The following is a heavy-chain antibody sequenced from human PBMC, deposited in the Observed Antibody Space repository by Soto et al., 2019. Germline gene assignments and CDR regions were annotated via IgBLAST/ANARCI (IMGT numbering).Heavy chain of an antibody. CDR1: GYSFTSYV. D-gene: IGHD2-15*01. V-gene: IGHV5-10-1*01. CDR2: IDPSDSYT. Sequence: PXESLKLSWKCSGYSFTSYVISLVRQMPGKGLEWMGRIDPSDSYTNYSPSFQGHVTISADKSISTAYLQWSSLKASDTAMYYCARHVPIYCSGGSCYQDYYYYGMDVWGQGTTVTVSS. CDR3: ARHVPIYCSGGSCYQDYYYYGMDV. J-gene: IGHJ6*02.